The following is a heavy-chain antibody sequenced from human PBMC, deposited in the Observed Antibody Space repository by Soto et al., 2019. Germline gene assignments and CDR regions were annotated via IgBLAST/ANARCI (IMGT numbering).Heavy chain of an antibody. CDR2: INAGNGNT. Sequence: QVQLVQSGAEEKKPGASVKVSCKASGYTFTSYAMHWVRQAPGQRLEWMGWINAGNGNTKYSQKSQGXXTXTXXTSASTADMERSSLRSEDTAVYYGAISPGIAVDDYWGQGTLVTVSS. CDR3: AISPGIAVDDY. D-gene: IGHD6-19*01. J-gene: IGHJ4*02. CDR1: GYTFTSYA. V-gene: IGHV1-3*05.